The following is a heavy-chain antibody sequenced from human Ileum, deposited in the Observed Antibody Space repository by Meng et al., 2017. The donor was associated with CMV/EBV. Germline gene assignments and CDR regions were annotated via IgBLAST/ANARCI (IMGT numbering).Heavy chain of an antibody. Sequence: QLQLQQSGPGLVQPSQTLSPTFAISGDSVSSNRVAWNWIRQSPSRGLEWLGRTYYRSKWYNEYAVSVKSRITTNPDTSKNQFSLQLNSVTPEDTAVYYCVRATDGASDYWGQGTLVTVSS. CDR1: GDSVSSNRVA. CDR3: VRATDGASDY. D-gene: IGHD1-1*01. J-gene: IGHJ4*02. V-gene: IGHV6-1*01. CDR2: TYYRSKWYN.